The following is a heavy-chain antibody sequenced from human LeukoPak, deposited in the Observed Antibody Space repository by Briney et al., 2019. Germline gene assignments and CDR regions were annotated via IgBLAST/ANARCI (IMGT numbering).Heavy chain of an antibody. J-gene: IGHJ3*02. D-gene: IGHD5-24*01. CDR3: AKTAALGWLDAFDI. Sequence: GRSLTLSCAASGFTFSHHVFHWVRQAPNKGLEWAAFIGVDGSQKYYVDSVKGRFTISRDNSRNTVSLQMNSLRAEDTAVYYCAKTAALGWLDAFDIWGQGTMVTVSS. CDR2: IGVDGSQK. V-gene: IGHV3-33*06. CDR1: GFTFSHHV.